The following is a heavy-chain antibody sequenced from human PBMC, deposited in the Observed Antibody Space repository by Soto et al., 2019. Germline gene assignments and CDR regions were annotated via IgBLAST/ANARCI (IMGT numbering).Heavy chain of an antibody. D-gene: IGHD3-16*02. CDR1: GYTFTSYG. CDR3: ARSVGGVIVPYYFDY. Sequence: ASVKVSCKASGYTFTSYGISWVRQAPGQGLEWMGWISAYNGNTNYAQKLQGRVTMTTDTSTSTAYMELRSLRSDDTAVYYCARSVGGVIVPYYFDYWGQGTLVTVSS. CDR2: ISAYNGNT. V-gene: IGHV1-18*01. J-gene: IGHJ4*02.